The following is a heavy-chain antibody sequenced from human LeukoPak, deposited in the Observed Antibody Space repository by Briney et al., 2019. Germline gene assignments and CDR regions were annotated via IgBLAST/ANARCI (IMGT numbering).Heavy chain of an antibody. D-gene: IGHD3-3*01. J-gene: IGHJ4*02. Sequence: ASVKVSCKVSGYTLSELSMHWVRQAPGKRLEWMGGFDPEDGETIYAQKFQSRVTMTEDTSTDTAYMELSSLRSEDTAVYYCATVPLVDFWSASLYYWGQGTLVTVSS. CDR1: GYTLSELS. V-gene: IGHV1-24*01. CDR2: FDPEDGET. CDR3: ATVPLVDFWSASLYY.